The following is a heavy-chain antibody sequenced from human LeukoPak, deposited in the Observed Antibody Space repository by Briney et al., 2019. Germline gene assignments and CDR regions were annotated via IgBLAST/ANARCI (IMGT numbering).Heavy chain of an antibody. CDR2: IYYSGST. D-gene: IGHD1-26*01. CDR1: GGSISSSGYY. CDR3: ARLSLIVGGIDY. V-gene: IGHV4-39*01. Sequence: SETLSLTCTVSGGSISSSGYYWCWIRQPPGKGLEWIGSIYYSGSTYYNPSLKSRVTISVDTSKNQFSLKLSSVTAADTAVYYCARLSLIVGGIDYWGQGTLATVSS. J-gene: IGHJ4*02.